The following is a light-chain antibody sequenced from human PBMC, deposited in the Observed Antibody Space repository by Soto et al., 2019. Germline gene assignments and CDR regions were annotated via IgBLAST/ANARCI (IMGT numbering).Light chain of an antibody. J-gene: IGLJ3*02. CDR3: QSYDSPKEV. Sequence: QSALTQPRSVSGSPGQSVTISCTGTNSDVGGYNSVSWYQQLPGKAPKLMISAVSQRPSGVPDRFSGSKSGNTASLTISGLKTEDEADYYCQSYDSPKEVFGGGTTLTVL. CDR1: NSDVGGYNS. V-gene: IGLV2-11*01. CDR2: AVS.